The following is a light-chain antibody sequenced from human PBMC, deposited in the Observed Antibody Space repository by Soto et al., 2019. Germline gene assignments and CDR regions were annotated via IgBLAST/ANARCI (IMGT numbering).Light chain of an antibody. J-gene: IGLJ2*01. CDR1: RSNIGSNL. Sequence: QSAATQPPSVSGTPGQRVTIFCSGRRSNIGSNLVYWYQQLPGTAPKLLIFSNDQRPSGVPDRFSGSRSGTSASLAISGLRSEDEGDYYCAAWDDSLSGVVFGGGTKLTVL. CDR3: AAWDDSLSGVV. V-gene: IGLV1-47*02. CDR2: SND.